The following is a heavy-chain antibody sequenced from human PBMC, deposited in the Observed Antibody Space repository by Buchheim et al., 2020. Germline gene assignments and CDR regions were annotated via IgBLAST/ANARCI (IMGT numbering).Heavy chain of an antibody. J-gene: IGHJ4*02. D-gene: IGHD3-22*01. Sequence: QLQLQESGPGLVKPSETLSLTCTVSGGSISSYYWSWIRQPPGKGLEWIGYIYYSGSTNYNPSLKSRVTISVDTSKNQFSLKLSSVTAADTAVYYCARLGYDSSGYYCDYWGQGTL. CDR1: GGSISSYY. CDR2: IYYSGST. V-gene: IGHV4-59*08. CDR3: ARLGYDSSGYYCDY.